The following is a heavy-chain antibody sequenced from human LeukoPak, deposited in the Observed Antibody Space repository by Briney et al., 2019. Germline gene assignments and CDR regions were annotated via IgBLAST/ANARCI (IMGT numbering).Heavy chain of an antibody. J-gene: IGHJ4*02. V-gene: IGHV1-69*13. CDR1: GGTFSSYA. CDR3: ARALSRYFDWFLSRYFDY. D-gene: IGHD3-9*01. CDR2: IIPIFGTA. Sequence: GASVKVSCKASGGTFSSYAINWVRQAPGQGLEWMGGIIPIFGTANYAQKFQGRVTITADESTSTAYMELSSLRSEDTAVYYCARALSRYFDWFLSRYFDYWGQGTLVTVSS.